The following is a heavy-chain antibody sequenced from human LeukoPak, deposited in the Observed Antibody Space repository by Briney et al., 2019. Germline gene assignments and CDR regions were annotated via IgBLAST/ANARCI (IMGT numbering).Heavy chain of an antibody. CDR1: GGSISSTGYY. J-gene: IGHJ4*02. Sequence: PSETLSLTCSVSGGSISSTGYYWGWIRQPPGKGLEWIGSIYYSGSTYYNPSLKSRVTISVDTSKNQFSLKLSSVTAADTAVYYCARHGDGESGSYYPLGYWGQGTLVTVSS. CDR2: IYYSGST. V-gene: IGHV4-39*01. CDR3: ARHGDGESGSYYPLGY. D-gene: IGHD1-26*01.